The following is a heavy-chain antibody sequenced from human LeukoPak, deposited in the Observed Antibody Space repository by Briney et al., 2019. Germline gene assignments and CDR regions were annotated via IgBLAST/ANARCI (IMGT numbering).Heavy chain of an antibody. CDR2: IYYSGST. Sequence: PSETLSLTCAVSGGSISSSSWWSWIRQPPGKGLEWIGYIYYSGSTNYNPSLKSRVTISVDTSKNQFSLKLSSVTAADTAVYYCARHRFQGYADYFDYWGQGTLVTVSS. J-gene: IGHJ4*02. V-gene: IGHV4-59*08. D-gene: IGHD1-1*01. CDR1: GGSISSSSW. CDR3: ARHRFQGYADYFDY.